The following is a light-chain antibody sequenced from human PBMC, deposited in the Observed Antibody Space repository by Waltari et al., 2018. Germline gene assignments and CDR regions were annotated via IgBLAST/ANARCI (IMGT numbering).Light chain of an antibody. J-gene: IGKJ4*01. V-gene: IGKV3-20*01. Sequence: EVVLTKSPCTLYLSPGERATLSCRASQSINSNYSAWYQQKPGHYPSLLIYGGSTRATGIPDRFSGSGSGTEFTLTISRLEPEDFAVYYCQQYDISPPLTFGGGTKVEIK. CDR3: QQYDISPPLT. CDR2: GGS. CDR1: QSINSNY.